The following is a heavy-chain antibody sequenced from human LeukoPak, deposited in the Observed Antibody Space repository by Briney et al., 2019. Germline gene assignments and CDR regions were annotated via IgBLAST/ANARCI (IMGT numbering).Heavy chain of an antibody. CDR3: AKANSPRLASVFDY. CDR2: ISWNSGSI. J-gene: IGHJ4*02. CDR1: GFTFDDYA. V-gene: IGHV3-9*03. Sequence: SLRLSCAASGFTFDDYAMHWVRQAPGKGLEWVSGISWNSGSIGYADSVKGRFTISRDNAKNSLYLQMNSLRAEDMASYYCAKANSPRLASVFDYWGQGTLVTVSS. D-gene: IGHD4-23*01.